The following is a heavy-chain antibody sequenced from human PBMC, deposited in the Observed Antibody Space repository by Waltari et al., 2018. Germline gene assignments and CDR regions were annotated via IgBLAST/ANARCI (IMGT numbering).Heavy chain of an antibody. CDR2: IHPGDFDT. J-gene: IGHJ4*02. CDR3: AREKGFSSGNFDY. CDR1: GYSFTTYW. D-gene: IGHD6-19*01. Sequence: EVQLVQSGAEVKKPGESLKISCKGSGYSFTTYWIGWVRQMPGKGLEWMGSIHPGDFDTGCSPSYQAQVTISLETSISTAYLQWTTLKASDTALYFCAREKGFSSGNFDYWGQGTVVTVAS. V-gene: IGHV5-51*01.